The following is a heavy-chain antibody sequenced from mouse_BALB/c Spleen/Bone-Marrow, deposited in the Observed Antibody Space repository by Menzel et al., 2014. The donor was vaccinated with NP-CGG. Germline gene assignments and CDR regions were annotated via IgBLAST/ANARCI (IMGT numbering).Heavy chain of an antibody. Sequence: DVQLVESGGGLVKSGGSLKLSCAASGFTFSNYGMSWVRRTPEKRLEWVATISGGGGYTFYSDSVKGRFTISRDNAKNNLYLQLSSLRSEDTAVYYCARHAYYDQTEVSFVYWGQGTLVTVSA. CDR1: GFTFSNYG. D-gene: IGHD2-4*01. V-gene: IGHV5-9-2*01. J-gene: IGHJ3*01. CDR2: ISGGGGYT. CDR3: ARHAYYDQTEVSFVY.